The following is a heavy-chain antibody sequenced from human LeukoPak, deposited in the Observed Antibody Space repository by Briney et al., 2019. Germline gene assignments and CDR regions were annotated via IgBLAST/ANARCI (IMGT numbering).Heavy chain of an antibody. CDR2: IYYSGST. Sequence: PSETLSLTCTVSGGSISSGDYYWSWIRQPPGKGLEWIGYIYYSGSTYYNPSLKSRVTISVDTSKNQFSLKLSPVTAADTAVYYCASSWARIAVAGSEKIDYWGQGTLVTVSS. D-gene: IGHD6-19*01. CDR3: ASSWARIAVAGSEKIDY. J-gene: IGHJ4*02. CDR1: GGSISSGDYY. V-gene: IGHV4-30-4*01.